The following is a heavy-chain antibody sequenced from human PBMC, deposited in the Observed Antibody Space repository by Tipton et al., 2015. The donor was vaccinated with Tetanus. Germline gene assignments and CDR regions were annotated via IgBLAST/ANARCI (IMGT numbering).Heavy chain of an antibody. D-gene: IGHD6-19*01. Sequence: LRLSCAASGFTFSNYWSWVRQAPGKGLEWIGEINHRGGTMYNPSLKSRVTISGDTSKNQFSLNLTSVTAADTAVYYCASLPKHWLAPRGAPWGQGTLVTVSS. V-gene: IGHV4-34*01. J-gene: IGHJ5*02. CDR1: GFTFSNY. CDR2: INHRGGT. CDR3: ASLPKHWLAPRGAP.